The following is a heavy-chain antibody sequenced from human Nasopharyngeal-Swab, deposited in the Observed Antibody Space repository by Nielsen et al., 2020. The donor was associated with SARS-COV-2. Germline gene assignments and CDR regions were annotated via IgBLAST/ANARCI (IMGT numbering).Heavy chain of an antibody. CDR3: AHRAPPNPPRDGCNEGVAFDI. CDR1: GFSLSTRGVG. J-gene: IGHJ3*02. V-gene: IGHV2-5*01. CDR2: IYSNDDK. Sequence: SGPTLVKPTQTLTLTCTFSGFSLSTRGVGVGWFRQPPGKALEWLALIYSNDDKRYRPSLKSRLTITKDNSENQGVLPTTNMDPVDTATYYWAHRAPPNPPRDGCNEGVAFDIWGQGTMVTVSS. D-gene: IGHD5-24*01.